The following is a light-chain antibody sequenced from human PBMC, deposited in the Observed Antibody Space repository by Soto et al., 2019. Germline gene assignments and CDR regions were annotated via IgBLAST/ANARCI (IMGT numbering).Light chain of an antibody. CDR2: GAS. V-gene: IGKV3-20*01. Sequence: EIVLTQSPGTLSLSPGERATLSCRASQSVSRSYLAWYQQKPGQAPRLLIYGASSRATGIPDRFSGSGSGTDFTLNISRLEPEDFAVYYCQQYGGSPYTFGQGTKLEIK. CDR3: QQYGGSPYT. J-gene: IGKJ2*01. CDR1: QSVSRSY.